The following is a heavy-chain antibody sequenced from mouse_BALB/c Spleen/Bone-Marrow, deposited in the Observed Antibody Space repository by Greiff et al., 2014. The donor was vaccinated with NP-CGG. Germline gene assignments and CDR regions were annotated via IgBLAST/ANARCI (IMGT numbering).Heavy chain of an antibody. CDR1: GYTFTDYI. J-gene: IGHJ4*01. CDR2: FYPGSNSI. Sequence: QVQLQQSGAGLVKPGASVKLSCKASGYTFTDYIIHWVKQRSGQGLEWIGWFYPGSNSIKYNEKFKDKATLTADKSSSTVYMELSRLTSEDSAVYFCARHEEGGYDYDVGSYAMGYWGQGTSVTVSS. V-gene: IGHV1-62-2*01. CDR3: ARHEEGGYDYDVGSYAMGY. D-gene: IGHD2-4*01.